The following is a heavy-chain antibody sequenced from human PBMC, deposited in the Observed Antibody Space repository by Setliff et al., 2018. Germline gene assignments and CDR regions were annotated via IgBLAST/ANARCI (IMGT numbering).Heavy chain of an antibody. CDR1: GGSVGSGNFY. V-gene: IGHV4-61*02. Sequence: SETLSLTCPVSGGSVGSGNFYWSWIRQTAGKGLEWIGLIQSSGNTNYNPSLQSRVTISIDTSKNQFSLKMTSVTAADTALYYCAGTPARGTTWLSPFDYWGQGTLVTVSS. D-gene: IGHD5-12*01. J-gene: IGHJ4*02. CDR3: AGTPARGTTWLSPFDY. CDR2: IQSSGNT.